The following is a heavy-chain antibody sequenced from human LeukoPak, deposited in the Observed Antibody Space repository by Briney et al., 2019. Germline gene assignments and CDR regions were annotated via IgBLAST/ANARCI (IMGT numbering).Heavy chain of an antibody. CDR3: AKGRRYNILTGYYVSEVDP. D-gene: IGHD3-9*01. CDR1: GFTFSNYG. V-gene: IGHV3-30*02. J-gene: IGHJ5*02. CDR2: IRYDGSNK. Sequence: PGGSLRLSCAASGFTFSNYGMHWVRQAPGKGLEWVAFIRYDGSNKYYADSVKGRFTISRDNSKNTLYLQMNSLRAEDTAVYYCAKGRRYNILTGYYVSEVDPWDQGILVTVSS.